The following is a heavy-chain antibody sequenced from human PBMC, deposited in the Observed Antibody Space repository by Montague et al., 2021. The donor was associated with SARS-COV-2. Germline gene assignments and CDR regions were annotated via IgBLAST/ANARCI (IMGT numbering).Heavy chain of an antibody. J-gene: IGHJ6*02. Sequence: TLSLTCTVSGGSISSGGYYWSWIRQHPGKGLEWIGYIYYSGSTYYNPSLKSRVTISVYTSKNQFSLKLSSVTAADTAVYYCARYEGYYDILTGYSTPYYYYGMDVWGQGTTVTVSS. CDR2: IYYSGST. V-gene: IGHV4-31*03. CDR1: GGSISSGGYY. D-gene: IGHD3-9*01. CDR3: ARYEGYYDILTGYSTPYYYYGMDV.